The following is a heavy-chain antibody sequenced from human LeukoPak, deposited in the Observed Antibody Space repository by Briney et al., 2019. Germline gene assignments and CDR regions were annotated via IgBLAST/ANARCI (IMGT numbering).Heavy chain of an antibody. CDR3: ARAGGYDDYGSTMNNFDY. V-gene: IGHV1-8*01. Sequence: ASVKVSCKASGYTFTSYDIHWVRQATGQGLEWMGWMNPNSGNTGYAQKFQGRVTMTRNTSISTAYMELSSLRSEDTAVYYCARAGGYDDYGSTMNNFDYWGQGTLVTVSS. CDR1: GYTFTSYD. D-gene: IGHD4-17*01. J-gene: IGHJ4*02. CDR2: MNPNSGNT.